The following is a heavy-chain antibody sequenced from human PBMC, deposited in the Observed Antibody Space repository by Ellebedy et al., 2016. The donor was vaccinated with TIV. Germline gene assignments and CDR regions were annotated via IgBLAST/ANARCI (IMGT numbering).Heavy chain of an antibody. CDR1: GGSISGYF. D-gene: IGHD4-17*01. CDR2: IYFSGTT. Sequence: MPSETLSLTCTVSGGSISGYFWAWIRQPPGKGLEWIGWIYFSGTTNYNLSLKSRVTISVDTSKNQFSLMLSSVTAADTAVYYCAREPALTVTTLTGADYWGQGTLVTVSS. CDR3: AREPALTVTTLTGADY. J-gene: IGHJ4*02. V-gene: IGHV4-4*08.